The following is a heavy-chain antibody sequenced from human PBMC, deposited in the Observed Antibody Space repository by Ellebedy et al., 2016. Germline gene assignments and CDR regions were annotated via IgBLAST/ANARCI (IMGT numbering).Heavy chain of an antibody. CDR3: ANGYTTGWPH. Sequence: GESLKIPCVDSTSMFSVSWMSWARQAPGKGLEWLAHIKADGGDTSYAASVKGRFTTSRDNSKNTLYLQMNSLRAGDTALYYCANGYTTGWPHWGQGTLVTVSS. J-gene: IGHJ4*02. CDR1: TSMFSVSW. D-gene: IGHD6-19*01. V-gene: IGHV3-7*03. CDR2: IKADGGDT.